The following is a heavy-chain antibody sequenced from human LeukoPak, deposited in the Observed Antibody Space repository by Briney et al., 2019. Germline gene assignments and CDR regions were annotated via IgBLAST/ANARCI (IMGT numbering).Heavy chain of an antibody. J-gene: IGHJ4*02. D-gene: IGHD3-10*01. CDR3: AKDLRGGTMVRGVTVDY. CDR1: GFTLSSYA. V-gene: IGHV3-23*01. CDR2: ISGSGGST. Sequence: GGSLRLSCAASGFTLSSYAMSWVRQAPGKGLEWVSAISGSGGSTYYADSVKGRFTISRDNSKNTLYLQMNSLRAEDTAVYYCAKDLRGGTMVRGVTVDYWGQGTLVTVSS.